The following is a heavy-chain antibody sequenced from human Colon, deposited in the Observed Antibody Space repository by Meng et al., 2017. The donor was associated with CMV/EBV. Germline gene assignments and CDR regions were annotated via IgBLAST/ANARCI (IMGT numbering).Heavy chain of an antibody. Sequence: GGSLRLSCKGFGYKFTTFWVAWVRQKPGRGLEWMGSIFPEDSDIIYSTSFQGRVSISVYNSVTTAYLQWSSLEASDTALYYCCLLLPAAGGGLFDPWGQGTLVTVSS. CDR3: CLLLPAAGGGLFDP. D-gene: IGHD2-2*01. CDR1: GYKFTTFW. J-gene: IGHJ5*02. CDR2: IFPEDSDI. V-gene: IGHV5-51*01.